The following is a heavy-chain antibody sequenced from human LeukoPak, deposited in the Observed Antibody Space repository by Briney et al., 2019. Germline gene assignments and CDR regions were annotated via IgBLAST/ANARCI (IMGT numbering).Heavy chain of an antibody. CDR2: ISGSGGST. V-gene: IGHV3-23*01. CDR3: AKPPGDYGDYLFGY. D-gene: IGHD4-17*01. CDR1: GFTFSSYA. J-gene: IGHJ4*02. Sequence: GGSLRLSCAASGFTFSSYAMSWVRQAPGKGLEWVSAISGSGGSTYYADSVKGRFTISRDSSKNTLYLQMNSLRAEDTAVYYCAKPPGDYGDYLFGYWGQGTLVTVSS.